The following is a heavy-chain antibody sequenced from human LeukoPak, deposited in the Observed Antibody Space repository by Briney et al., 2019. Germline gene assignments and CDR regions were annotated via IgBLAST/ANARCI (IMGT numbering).Heavy chain of an antibody. CDR2: ISACNGNT. CDR3: AHTYDFWSGYSDYGMDV. D-gene: IGHD3-3*01. V-gene: IGHV1-18*01. J-gene: IGHJ6*02. Sequence: EASVKVSCKASGYTFTSYGISWVRQAPGQGLEWMGWISACNGNTNYAQKLQGRVTMTTDTSTSTAYMELRSLRSDDTAVYYCAHTYDFWSGYSDYGMDVWGQGTTVTVSS. CDR1: GYTFTSYG.